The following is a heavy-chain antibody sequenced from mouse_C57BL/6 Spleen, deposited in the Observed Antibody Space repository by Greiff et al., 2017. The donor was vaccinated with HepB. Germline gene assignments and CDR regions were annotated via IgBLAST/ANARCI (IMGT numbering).Heavy chain of an antibody. CDR2: INPNYGTT. Sequence: VQLKESGPELVKPGASVKISCKASGYSFTDYNMNWVKQSNGKSLEWIGVINPNYGTTSYNQKFKGKATLTVDQSSSTAYMQLNSLTSEDSSVYYGARERSGDYFDYWGQGTTLTVSS. CDR1: GYSFTDYN. CDR3: ARERSGDYFDY. V-gene: IGHV1-39*01. D-gene: IGHD1-1*01. J-gene: IGHJ2*01.